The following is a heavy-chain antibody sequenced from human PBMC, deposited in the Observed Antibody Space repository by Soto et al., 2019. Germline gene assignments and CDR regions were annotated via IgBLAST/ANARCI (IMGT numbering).Heavy chain of an antibody. CDR2: IKQDGSQQ. J-gene: IGHJ4*02. CDR1: GFTFSNYW. V-gene: IGHV3-7*01. D-gene: IGHD1-1*01. Sequence: EVQLVESGGGLVQPGGSLRLSCAASGFTFSNYWRNWVRQAPGKGLEWVANIKQDGSQQYFLDSVKGRFTVSRDNARNSLYLQMNSLRVDDTAVYYCGGGTAFDFWGQGTLVTVSS. CDR3: GGGTAFDF.